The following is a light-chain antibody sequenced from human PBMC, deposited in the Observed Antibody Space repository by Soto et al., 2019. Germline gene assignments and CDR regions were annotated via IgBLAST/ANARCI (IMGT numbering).Light chain of an antibody. CDR3: QQSYSTPWT. J-gene: IGKJ1*01. Sequence: SCLSASVGDRVTITCRASQSISSYLNWYQQKPGKAPKLLIYAASSLQSGVPSRFSGSGSGTDFTLTISSLQPEDFATYYCQQSYSTPWTFGQGTKVDIK. CDR2: AAS. CDR1: QSISSY. V-gene: IGKV1-39*01.